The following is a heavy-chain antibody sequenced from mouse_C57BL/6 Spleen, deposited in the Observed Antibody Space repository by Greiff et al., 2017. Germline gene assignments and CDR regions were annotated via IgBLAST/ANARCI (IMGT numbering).Heavy chain of an antibody. J-gene: IGHJ3*01. CDR1: GFTFSDYY. CDR3: ARWGSSGWFAY. V-gene: IGHV5-12*01. CDR2: ISNGGGST. Sequence: EVKLVESGGGLVQPGGSLKLSCAASGFTFSDYYMYWVRQTPEKRLEWVAYISNGGGSTYYPDTVKGRFTISRDNAKNTLYLQMSRLKSEDTAMYYCARWGSSGWFAYWGQGTLVTVSA.